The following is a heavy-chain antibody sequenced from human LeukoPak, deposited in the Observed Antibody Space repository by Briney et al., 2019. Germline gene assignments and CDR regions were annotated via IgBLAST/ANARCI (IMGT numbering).Heavy chain of an antibody. D-gene: IGHD5-18*01. Sequence: GGSLRLSCAASGFTVSNNYMSWVRKAPGKGLEWVSVIYSGGSTYYADSVKGRFTISRDNSKNTLYLQMNSLRIEDTAVYYCTKDRSYGRSYFDYWGQGTLDTVAS. CDR1: GFTVSNNY. CDR3: TKDRSYGRSYFDY. J-gene: IGHJ4*02. V-gene: IGHV3-66*02. CDR2: IYSGGST.